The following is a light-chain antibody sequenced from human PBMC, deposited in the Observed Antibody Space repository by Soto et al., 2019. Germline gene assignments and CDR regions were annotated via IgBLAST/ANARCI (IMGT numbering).Light chain of an antibody. V-gene: IGKV1-33*01. CDR1: HSIANF. CDR2: DAS. Sequence: DVQMTQAPSSLSAAVGDRVIITCKATHSIANFLNWFQHKHGEAPKLLISDASHLELGVPSRFSGSRYGTDFVLDISNLQSEDVATYFCQQYEDLPLTFGGGTKVDI. CDR3: QQYEDLPLT. J-gene: IGKJ4*01.